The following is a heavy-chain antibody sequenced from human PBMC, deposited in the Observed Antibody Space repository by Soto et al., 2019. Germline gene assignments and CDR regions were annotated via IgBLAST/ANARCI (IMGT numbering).Heavy chain of an antibody. D-gene: IGHD2-15*01. CDR1: GYSFTSYW. Sequence: GESLKISCKGSGYSFTSYWIGWVRQMPGKGLEWMGIIYPGDSDTRYSPSFQGQVTISADKSISTAYLQWSSLKASDTAMYYCARHVDVVVAATGYYHYYMDVWGKGTTVTVSS. J-gene: IGHJ6*03. CDR3: ARHVDVVVAATGYYHYYMDV. CDR2: IYPGDSDT. V-gene: IGHV5-51*01.